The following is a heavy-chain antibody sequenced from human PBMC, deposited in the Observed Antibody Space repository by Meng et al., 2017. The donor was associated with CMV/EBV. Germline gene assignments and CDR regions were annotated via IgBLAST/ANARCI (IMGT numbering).Heavy chain of an antibody. CDR2: INPNSGGT. CDR1: GYTFTGYY. D-gene: IGHD3-10*01. Sequence: ASVKVSCKASGYTFTGYYMHWVRQAPGQGLERMGWINPNSGGTNYAQKFQGRVTMTRDTSISTAYMELSRLRSDDTAVYYCARDTSNGEVRGVILFDPWGQGTLVTVSS. V-gene: IGHV1-2*02. CDR3: ARDTSNGEVRGVILFDP. J-gene: IGHJ5*02.